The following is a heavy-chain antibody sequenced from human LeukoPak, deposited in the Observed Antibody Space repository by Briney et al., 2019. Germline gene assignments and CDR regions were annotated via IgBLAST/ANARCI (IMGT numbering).Heavy chain of an antibody. CDR2: IYTSGST. Sequence: SETLSLTCTVSGGSISSGSYYWSWIRQPAGKGLEWIGRIYTSGSTNYNPSLKSRVTISADTSKNQFSLKLSSVTAADTAVYYCARGVNSNYGAHYYYYYMDVWGKGTTVTVSS. J-gene: IGHJ6*03. CDR3: ARGVNSNYGAHYYYYYMDV. CDR1: GGSISSGSYY. D-gene: IGHD4-11*01. V-gene: IGHV4-61*02.